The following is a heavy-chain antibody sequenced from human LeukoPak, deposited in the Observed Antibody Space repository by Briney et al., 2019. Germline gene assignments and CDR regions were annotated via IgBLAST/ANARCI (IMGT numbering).Heavy chain of an antibody. CDR1: GFTFSGYS. CDR3: ARVAVGPTYSGYDYFDY. D-gene: IGHD5-12*01. V-gene: IGHV3-48*01. Sequence: GGSLRLSCAASGFTFSGYSMNWVRQAPGKGLEWVSYISSSSSTIYYADSVKGRFTISRDNAKNSLYLQMNSLRAEDTAVYYCARVAVGPTYSGYDYFDYWGQGTLVTVSS. CDR2: ISSSSSTI. J-gene: IGHJ4*02.